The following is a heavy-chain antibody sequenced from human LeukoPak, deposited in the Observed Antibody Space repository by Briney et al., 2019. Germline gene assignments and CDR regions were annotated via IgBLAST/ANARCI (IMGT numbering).Heavy chain of an antibody. CDR3: AKDFYGYNLNYFDY. Sequence: GGSLRLSCAAPGFTFDNYAMNWVRQAPGKGLDWVSAISGGGGTTDYANAVKGRFTISRDNSKNSLYLQMNSLRAEDTAVYYCAKDFYGYNLNYFDYWGQGTLVTVSS. CDR1: GFTFDNYA. D-gene: IGHD5-24*01. J-gene: IGHJ4*02. V-gene: IGHV3-23*01. CDR2: ISGGGGTT.